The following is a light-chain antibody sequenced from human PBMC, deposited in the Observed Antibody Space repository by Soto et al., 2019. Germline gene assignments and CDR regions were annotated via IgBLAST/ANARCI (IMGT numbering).Light chain of an antibody. Sequence: QSVLTQPASVSGSPGQSITISCTGTSSDVGSYNLVSWYQQHPGKAPKLMIYEGSKRPSGVSNRFSGSKSGNTASLAISGLQSEDEADYHCATWDDSLNGLVFGGGTKVTVL. CDR2: EGS. V-gene: IGLV2-14*02. J-gene: IGLJ3*02. CDR1: SSDVGSYNL. CDR3: ATWDDSLNGLV.